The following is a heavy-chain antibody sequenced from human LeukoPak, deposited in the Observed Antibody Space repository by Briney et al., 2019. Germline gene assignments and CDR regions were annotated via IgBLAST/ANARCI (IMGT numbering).Heavy chain of an antibody. CDR1: GLTFGNYG. D-gene: IGHD3-10*01. Sequence: TGGSLRLSCVASGLTFGNYGMNWVRQAPGKGLEWVSSIGGSGSTTYYADSVRGRFTISRDNSKNSMYLQMSSLRAEDTAIYYCAEVGSSYCRIWGQGTLVTVSS. J-gene: IGHJ4*02. CDR3: AEVGSSYCRI. CDR2: IGGSGSTT. V-gene: IGHV3-23*01.